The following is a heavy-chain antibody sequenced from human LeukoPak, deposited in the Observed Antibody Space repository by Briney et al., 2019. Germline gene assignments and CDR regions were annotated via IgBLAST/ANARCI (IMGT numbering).Heavy chain of an antibody. J-gene: IGHJ6*03. CDR1: GFSFSTYN. D-gene: IGHD5-12*01. CDR2: ITSSGREI. V-gene: IGHV3-21*01. CDR3: ARDPYNGAYGNDYYYYMDA. Sequence: TGGSLRLSCAASGFSFSTYNMNWVRQAPGKALEWVSSITSSGREIFYIDSVEGRFTISRDNAEKSLYLQMDSLRAEDTAVYFCARDPYNGAYGNDYYYYMDAWGKGTTVTVSS.